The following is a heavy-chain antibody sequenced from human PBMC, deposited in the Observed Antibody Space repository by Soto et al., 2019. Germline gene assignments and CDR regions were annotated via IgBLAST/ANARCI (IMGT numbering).Heavy chain of an antibody. CDR2: INPNSCGT. Sequence: GASVKVSCKASRYTFTGYYIHWVRQAPGQGLEWMGWINPNSCGTNYAQKFQGRVTMTSDTSISTAYMELSSLRSDDTAVYYCAREEAMGYWGQGTLVTVSS. V-gene: IGHV1-2*02. CDR3: AREEAMGY. J-gene: IGHJ4*02. CDR1: RYTFTGYY.